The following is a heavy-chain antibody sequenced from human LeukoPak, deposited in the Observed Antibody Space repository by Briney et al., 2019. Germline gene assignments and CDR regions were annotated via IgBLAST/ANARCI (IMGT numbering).Heavy chain of an antibody. CDR3: ARGLDILTGYYEYYFDY. CDR1: GYTFTGYY. Sequence: ASVKVSCKASGYTFTGYYMHWVRQAPGQGLEWMGRINPNSGGTNYAQKFQGRVTTTRDTSISTAYMELSRLRSDDTAVYYCARGLDILTGYYEYYFDYWGQGTLVTVSS. J-gene: IGHJ4*02. CDR2: INPNSGGT. D-gene: IGHD3-9*01. V-gene: IGHV1-2*06.